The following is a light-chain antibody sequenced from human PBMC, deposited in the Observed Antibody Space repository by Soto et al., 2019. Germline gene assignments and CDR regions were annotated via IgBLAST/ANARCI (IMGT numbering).Light chain of an antibody. Sequence: EIVMTQSPATLSVSPGERVTLSCRASQSVSSNLAWYQHTPGKSPRLLISDASSGATGVPSRFSGSGSGTDFTLTISSLQSEDAAVYYCQQYHHYPVTFGQGTKVEIK. CDR1: QSVSSN. CDR3: QQYHHYPVT. J-gene: IGKJ1*01. V-gene: IGKV3-15*01. CDR2: DAS.